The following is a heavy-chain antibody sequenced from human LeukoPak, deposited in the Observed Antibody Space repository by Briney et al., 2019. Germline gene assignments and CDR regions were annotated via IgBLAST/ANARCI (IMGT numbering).Heavy chain of an antibody. CDR3: AKGRTVRGLIIPHDY. CDR1: GFTFGTFG. CDR2: ISISGEST. V-gene: IGHV3-23*01. Sequence: PGGSLLLSCAASGFTFGTFGMTWVRPAPGRGLEWVSGISISGESTYTAASVKGRFTISRDNSKNTLYLQMNGLRADDTAVYYCAKGRTVRGLIIPHDYWGQGTLVAVSS. J-gene: IGHJ4*02. D-gene: IGHD3-10*01.